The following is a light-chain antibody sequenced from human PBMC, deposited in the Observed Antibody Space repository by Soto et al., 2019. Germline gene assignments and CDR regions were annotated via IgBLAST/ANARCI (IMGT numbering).Light chain of an antibody. CDR3: QQYQNLWT. CDR1: QTIYST. Sequence: IVMTQSPATLSVSPGDRATLSCRAGQTIYSTVAWYQQRPGQAPRLLIYRASTRATGVPARFSGSWSGTEFTLTISGLQSEDFALYYCQQYQNLWTFGQGTKVEIK. CDR2: RAS. V-gene: IGKV3-15*01. J-gene: IGKJ1*01.